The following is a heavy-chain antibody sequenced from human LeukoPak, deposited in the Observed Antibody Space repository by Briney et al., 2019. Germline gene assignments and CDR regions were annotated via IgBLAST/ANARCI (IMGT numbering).Heavy chain of an antibody. D-gene: IGHD3-10*01. CDR3: ARAPITMVRGDYYYYMDV. V-gene: IGHV4-34*01. J-gene: IGHJ6*03. CDR2: INHSGST. Sequence: PSETLSLTCAVYGGSFSGYYWSWIRQPPGKGLEWIGEINHSGSTNYNPSLKSRVTISVDTSKNQFSLKLSSVTAADTAVYCCARAPITMVRGDYYYYMDVWGKGTTVTISS. CDR1: GGSFSGYY.